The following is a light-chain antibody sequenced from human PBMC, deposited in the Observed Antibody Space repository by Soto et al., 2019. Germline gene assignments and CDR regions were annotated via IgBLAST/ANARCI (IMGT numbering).Light chain of an antibody. J-gene: IGKJ4*01. Sequence: EIVMTQSLATLSVSPGERATLSCRASQSVSSNLAWYQQKSGQAPRLLIYGASTRATGFPARFSGSGSGTEFTLTISSLQSEDFAVYYCHQYNNWPPGTFGGGTKVEIK. V-gene: IGKV3-15*01. CDR1: QSVSSN. CDR3: HQYNNWPPGT. CDR2: GAS.